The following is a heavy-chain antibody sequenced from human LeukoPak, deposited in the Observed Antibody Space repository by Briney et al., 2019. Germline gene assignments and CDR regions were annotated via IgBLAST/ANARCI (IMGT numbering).Heavy chain of an antibody. V-gene: IGHV3-33*06. CDR3: AKTRGVMRIAAAGLDY. J-gene: IGHJ4*02. Sequence: GRSLRLSCAASGFTFSRYGMHWVRQAPGKGLEWVAVIWYDGSNKYYADSVKGRFTISRDNSKNTLYLQMNSLRAEDTAVYYCAKTRGVMRIAAAGLDYWGQGTLVTVSS. CDR2: IWYDGSNK. CDR1: GFTFSRYG. D-gene: IGHD6-13*01.